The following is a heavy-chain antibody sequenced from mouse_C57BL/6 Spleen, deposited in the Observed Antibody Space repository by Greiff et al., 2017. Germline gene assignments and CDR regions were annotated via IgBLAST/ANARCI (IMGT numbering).Heavy chain of an antibody. CDR1: GYSFTDYE. CDR2: IVPETGGT. J-gene: IGHJ3*01. D-gene: IGHD2-3*01. CDR3: TRWLLSFAY. Sequence: VQLQQSGAELVRPGASVTLSCKASGYSFTDYEMHWVKQTPVHGLEWIGAIVPETGGTAYNQKFKGKAILTADKSSSTAYMELRSLTSEDSAVYYCTRWLLSFAYWGQGTLVTVSA. V-gene: IGHV1-15*01.